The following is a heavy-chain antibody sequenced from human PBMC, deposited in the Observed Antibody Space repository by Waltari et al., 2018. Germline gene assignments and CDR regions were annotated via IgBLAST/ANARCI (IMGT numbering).Heavy chain of an antibody. Sequence: EVQLVESGGGLVHPGGSRRLSWVSPETNLLNNWMHWVRQDPGKGLVWVSRINSDGSSTRYADSVKGRFTISRDNANNTVYLQMNSLKDEDTAMYYCARELAVTTGFVGWGQGTLVTVSS. V-gene: IGHV3-74*01. CDR1: ETNLLNNW. J-gene: IGHJ4*02. CDR3: ARELAVTTGFVG. CDR2: INSDGSST. D-gene: IGHD4-17*01.